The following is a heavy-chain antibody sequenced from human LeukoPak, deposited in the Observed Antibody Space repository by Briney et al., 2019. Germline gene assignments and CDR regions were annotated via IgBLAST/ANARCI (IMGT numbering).Heavy chain of an antibody. CDR3: ATERFRYFDY. CDR1: GFTFHDYT. Sequence: PGGSLRLSCAASGFTFHDYTMHWVRQAPGKGLEWVSLITRDAYATYYADSVKGRFTISRDNSKNSLYLQMNSLITEDTALYYCATERFRYFDYWGQGTLVTVSS. V-gene: IGHV3-43*01. CDR2: ITRDAYAT. D-gene: IGHD1-1*01. J-gene: IGHJ4*02.